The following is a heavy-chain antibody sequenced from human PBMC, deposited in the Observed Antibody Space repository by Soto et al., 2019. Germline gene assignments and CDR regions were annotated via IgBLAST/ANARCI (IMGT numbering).Heavy chain of an antibody. V-gene: IGHV2-5*01. CDR3: AHRQEGYYDSSGYYGHFDY. Sequence: QITLKESGPTLVKPTQTLTLTCTFSGFSLSTSGVGVGWIRQPPGKALEWLALIYWNDDKRYSPSLKSRLTITKDGSKNQVVLTMTNMDPVDTATYYCAHRQEGYYDSSGYYGHFDYWGQGTLVTVSS. CDR1: GFSLSTSGVG. CDR2: IYWNDDK. D-gene: IGHD3-22*01. J-gene: IGHJ4*02.